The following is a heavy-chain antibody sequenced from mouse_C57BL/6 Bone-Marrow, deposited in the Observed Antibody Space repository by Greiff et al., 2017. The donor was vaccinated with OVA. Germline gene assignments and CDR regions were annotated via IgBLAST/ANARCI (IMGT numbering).Heavy chain of an antibody. CDR3: ARKGGYS. J-gene: IGHJ4*01. Sequence: EVQLQQSGPELVKPGASVKISCKASGYTFTDYYMNWVKQSHGKSLEWIGDINPNNGGTSYNQKFKGKATLTVDKSSSTAYMELRSLTSEDSAVYYCARKGGYSWGQGTSVTVSS. V-gene: IGHV1-26*01. CDR1: GYTFTDYY. CDR2: INPNNGGT.